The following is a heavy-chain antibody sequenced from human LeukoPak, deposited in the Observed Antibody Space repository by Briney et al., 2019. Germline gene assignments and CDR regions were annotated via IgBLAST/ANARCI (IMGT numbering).Heavy chain of an antibody. Sequence: GGSLRLSCAASGFTFSSYAIHWVRQAPGKGLEWVAVISYDGSNKYYADSVKGRFTISRDNSKNTLYLQMNSLRAEDTAVYYSARDRSSSGYFFDYWGQGTLVTVSS. CDR2: ISYDGSNK. V-gene: IGHV3-30*04. J-gene: IGHJ4*02. D-gene: IGHD3-22*01. CDR1: GFTFSSYA. CDR3: ARDRSSSGYFFDY.